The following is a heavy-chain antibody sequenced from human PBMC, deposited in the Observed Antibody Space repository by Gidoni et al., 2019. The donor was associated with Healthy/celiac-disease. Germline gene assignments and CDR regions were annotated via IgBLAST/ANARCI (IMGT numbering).Heavy chain of an antibody. D-gene: IGHD6-13*01. CDR2: ISYDGSNK. Sequence: QVQLVESGGGVVQPGRSLSLSCAVSGVTSSSYSLHWVRQATGKGLEWVAVISYDGSNKDYEDSVKGRFTISRDNSKNTLYLQMNSLRAEDTAVDYCARDRSSSSSHYYYYGMDVWGQGTTVTVSS. J-gene: IGHJ6*02. CDR3: ARDRSSSSSHYYYYGMDV. V-gene: IGHV3-30*04. CDR1: GVTSSSYS.